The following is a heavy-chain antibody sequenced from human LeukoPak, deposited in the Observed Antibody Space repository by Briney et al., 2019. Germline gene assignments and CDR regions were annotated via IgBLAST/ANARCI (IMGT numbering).Heavy chain of an antibody. D-gene: IGHD4-17*01. V-gene: IGHV1-2*02. Sequence: ASVKVSRKASVYSFTVYFMHWVRQAPRQGLEWMGWINPNNGGTKYAQNFLGRITMTRDTSISTAYMELNSLRSDDTAVYYWATLYGDYVTSDYWGQGTLVTVSS. CDR1: VYSFTVYF. CDR3: ATLYGDYVTSDY. J-gene: IGHJ4*02. CDR2: INPNNGGT.